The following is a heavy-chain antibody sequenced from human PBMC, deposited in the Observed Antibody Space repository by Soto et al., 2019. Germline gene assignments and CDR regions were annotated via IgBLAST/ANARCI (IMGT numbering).Heavy chain of an antibody. CDR3: ARRTVGWYFDL. J-gene: IGHJ2*01. CDR2: ISGSGGST. D-gene: IGHD4-17*01. CDR1: GFTFSIYA. V-gene: IGHV3-23*01. Sequence: EVQLLESGGGLVQPGGSLRLSCAASGFTFSIYAMNWVRQAPGKGLEWVSAISGSGGSTYYPASVKGRFTISRDNSKSTLDLQMNSLRAEDTAVSDWARRTVGWYFDLWGRGTLVTVSS.